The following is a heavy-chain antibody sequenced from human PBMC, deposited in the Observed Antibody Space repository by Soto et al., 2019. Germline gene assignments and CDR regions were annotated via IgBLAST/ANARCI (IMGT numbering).Heavy chain of an antibody. CDR3: ARRITIFGVAAFDI. D-gene: IGHD3-3*01. CDR2: ISSSSYI. J-gene: IGHJ3*02. V-gene: IGHV3-21*01. CDR1: GFTFSSYS. Sequence: GGSLRLSCAASGFTFSSYSMNWVRQAPGKGLEWVSSISSSSYIYYADSVKGRFTISRDNAKNSLYLQMNSLRAEDTAVYYCARRITIFGVAAFDIWGQGAMVTVSS.